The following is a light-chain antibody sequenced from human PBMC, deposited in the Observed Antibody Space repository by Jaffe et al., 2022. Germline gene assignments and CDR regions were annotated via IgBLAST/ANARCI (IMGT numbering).Light chain of an antibody. CDR2: EVN. J-gene: IGLJ3*02. CDR3: CSFAGSGTFDWV. Sequence: QSALTQPASVSGSPGQSITISCTGTSSDVGTYDRVSWFQQHPGKAPKLLIYEVNKRPSGASNRFSGSKSANTASLTISGLQAEDEADYYCCSFAGSGTFDWVFGGGTKLTVL. V-gene: IGLV2-23*02. CDR1: SSDVGTYDR.